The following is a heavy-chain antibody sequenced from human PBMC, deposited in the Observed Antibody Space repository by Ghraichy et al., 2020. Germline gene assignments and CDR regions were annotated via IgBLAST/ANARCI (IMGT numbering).Heavy chain of an antibody. CDR3: AKDRYYDFWSGHYYFDY. CDR1: GFSFISFG. D-gene: IGHD3-3*01. V-gene: IGHV3-30*18. Sequence: GGSLRLSCAASGFSFISFGMHWVRQAPGKGLEWVAAISNDGSNEYYADSVKGRFIISRDNSKNTLFLQMNSLRAEDTAVYYCAKDRYYDFWSGHYYFDYWGQGTLVTVSS. J-gene: IGHJ4*02. CDR2: ISNDGSNE.